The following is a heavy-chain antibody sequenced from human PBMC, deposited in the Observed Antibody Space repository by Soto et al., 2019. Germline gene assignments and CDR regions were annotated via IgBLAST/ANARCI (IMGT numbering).Heavy chain of an antibody. D-gene: IGHD2-21*02. Sequence: QVQLVQSGAEVKKPGSSVKVSCKASGGTFSSYAISWVRQAPGQGLEWMGGIIPIFGTANYAQKFQGRVTITADESTSTAYMELSSLRSEDTAVHYCASEHCGGHCYSLPGNWFDPWGQGTLVTVSS. CDR1: GGTFSSYA. V-gene: IGHV1-69*01. CDR3: ASEHCGGHCYSLPGNWFDP. CDR2: IIPIFGTA. J-gene: IGHJ5*02.